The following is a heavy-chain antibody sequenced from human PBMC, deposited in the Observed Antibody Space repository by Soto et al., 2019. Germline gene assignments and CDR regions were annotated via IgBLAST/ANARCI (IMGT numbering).Heavy chain of an antibody. D-gene: IGHD3-16*01. CDR2: ISGSGVRT. Sequence: VQLLQSGGGLVQPGGSLRLSCEASGFIFATTAMGWVRQAPGKGLEWVSTISGSGVRTYFADSVKGRFTISRGNSKSTLFLQMNSLRADDTAVYFCAAVVGSDYDYVWGSLSFDHWGQGALVTVST. V-gene: IGHV3-23*01. CDR1: GFIFATTA. J-gene: IGHJ4*02. CDR3: AAVVGSDYDYVWGSLSFDH.